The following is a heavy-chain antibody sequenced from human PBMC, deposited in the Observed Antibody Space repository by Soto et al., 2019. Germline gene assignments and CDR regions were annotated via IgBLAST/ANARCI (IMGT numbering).Heavy chain of an antibody. CDR2: INHSGST. J-gene: IGHJ6*02. Sequence: PSETLSLTCSVSGDSISSRVYYWGWIRQPPGKGLEWIGEINHSGSTNYNPSLKSRVTISVDTSKNQFSLKLSSVTAADTAVYYCARSDIVVVVAAPRYYYGMDVWGQGTTVTVSS. CDR3: ARSDIVVVVAAPRYYYGMDV. CDR1: GDSISSRVYY. D-gene: IGHD2-15*01. V-gene: IGHV4-39*07.